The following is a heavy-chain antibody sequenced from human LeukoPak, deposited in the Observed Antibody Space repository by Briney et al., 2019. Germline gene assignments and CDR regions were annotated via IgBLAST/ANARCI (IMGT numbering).Heavy chain of an antibody. V-gene: IGHV3-23*01. Sequence: GGSLRLSCVASGFTFSNYAMSWVRQAPGKRLEWASAVTGRGSSTYYADSVKGRFTISRDNSRNTLFLQMNSLRAEDTAIYYCAKWGDFDILTGYYVSDFWGQGTLVTVSS. J-gene: IGHJ4*02. CDR3: AKWGDFDILTGYYVSDF. D-gene: IGHD3-9*01. CDR1: GFTFSNYA. CDR2: VTGRGSST.